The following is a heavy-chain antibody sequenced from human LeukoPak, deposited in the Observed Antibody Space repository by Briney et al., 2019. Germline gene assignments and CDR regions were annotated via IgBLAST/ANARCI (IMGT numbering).Heavy chain of an antibody. CDR1: GYSISSGYY. D-gene: IGHD3-10*02. CDR2: IYHSGTT. V-gene: IGHV4-38-2*02. CDR3: ATLLSSSYYFDY. Sequence: SETLSLTCTVSGYSISSGYYWGWIRQPPGKGLEWIGSIYHSGTTYCDPSPKSRVTISVDTSKNQFSLKLSSVTAADTAVYFCATLLSSSYYFDYWGQGTLVTVSS. J-gene: IGHJ4*02.